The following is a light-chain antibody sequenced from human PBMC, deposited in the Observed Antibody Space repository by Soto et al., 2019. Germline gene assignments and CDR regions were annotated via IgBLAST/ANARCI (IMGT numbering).Light chain of an antibody. Sequence: QSALTQPASVSGSPGQSITISCTGTNSDIGGYNYVSWYQQHPGKAPKLMIYDVSNRPSGVSYRFSGSKSGNTASLTISGVQAEDEADYSCSSYTSRSTLGVFGGGTKLTVL. V-gene: IGLV2-14*03. CDR2: DVS. CDR3: SSYTSRSTLGV. CDR1: NSDIGGYNY. J-gene: IGLJ2*01.